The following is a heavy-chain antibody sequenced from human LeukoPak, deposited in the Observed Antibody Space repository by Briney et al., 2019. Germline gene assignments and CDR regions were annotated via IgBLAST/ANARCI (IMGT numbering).Heavy chain of an antibody. D-gene: IGHD1-26*01. Sequence: ASMKVSCKASGYTFTNFDINWVRQATGQGLEWMGWMNPNTGNAGYAQKFQDRVTITWDASITTAYMDLSSLRSEDTAVYYCARVGYSNSYDYWGQGTLVTVSS. V-gene: IGHV1-8*03. CDR2: MNPNTGNA. CDR1: GYTFTNFD. J-gene: IGHJ4*02. CDR3: ARVGYSNSYDY.